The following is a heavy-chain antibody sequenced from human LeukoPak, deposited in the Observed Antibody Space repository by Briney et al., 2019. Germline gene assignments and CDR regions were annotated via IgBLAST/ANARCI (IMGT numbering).Heavy chain of an antibody. D-gene: IGHD6-19*01. Sequence: PSETLSLTCTVSGDSISSYYWSWIRQPAGKGLEWIGRIYPSGSTNYNPSLKSRVTMSVDTSKNQFSLKLTSVTAADTAVYYCARRYSYSSLPDYWGQGTLVTVSS. V-gene: IGHV4-4*07. CDR3: ARRYSYSSLPDY. J-gene: IGHJ4*02. CDR2: IYPSGST. CDR1: GDSISSYY.